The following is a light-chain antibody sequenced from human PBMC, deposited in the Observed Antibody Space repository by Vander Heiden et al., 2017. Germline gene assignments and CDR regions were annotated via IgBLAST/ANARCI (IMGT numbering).Light chain of an antibody. J-gene: IGKJ1*01. V-gene: IGKV4-1*01. CDR2: WAS. Sequence: DIVMTQSPDSLAVSLGERATINCKSSQSVLYSSNNKNYLAWYQQKPGQPPKLLIYWASTRESGVPDRFSGSGSGTDFTLTISSLHAEDVAVYYCQQDDSTPRTFGQGTRVEMK. CDR1: QSVLYSSNNKNY. CDR3: QQDDSTPRT.